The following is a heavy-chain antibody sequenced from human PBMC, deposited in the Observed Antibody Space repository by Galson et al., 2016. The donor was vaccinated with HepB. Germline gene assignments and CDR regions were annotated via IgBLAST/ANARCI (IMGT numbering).Heavy chain of an antibody. J-gene: IGHJ6*02. D-gene: IGHD3-9*01. CDR3: AKDSYYDILTGPTYYYGMDV. CDR2: ISPSSFI. V-gene: IGHV3-69-1*01. Sequence: EWVSSISPSSFIYYADSLKGRFTISRDNAKNSLYLQMNSLRAEDTAVYYCAKDSYYDILTGPTYYYGMDVWGQGTTVTVSS.